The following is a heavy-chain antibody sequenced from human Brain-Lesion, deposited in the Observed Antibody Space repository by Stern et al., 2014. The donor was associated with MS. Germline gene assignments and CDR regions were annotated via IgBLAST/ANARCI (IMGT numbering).Heavy chain of an antibody. D-gene: IGHD3-3*01. CDR2: ITTNTGAT. J-gene: IGHJ6*02. CDR1: GYIFTGYY. V-gene: IGHV1-2*02. Sequence: VQLVQSGAEVKKPGASVKVSCKTSGYIFTGYYIHWVRQAPGQGLEWMAWITTNTGATKYAQKFQGRVTMSRDTSISTAYVELSSLTSDDTAVYYCARDQRGITICGVVTDYYYLGMDVWGQGTTVTVSS. CDR3: ARDQRGITICGVVTDYYYLGMDV.